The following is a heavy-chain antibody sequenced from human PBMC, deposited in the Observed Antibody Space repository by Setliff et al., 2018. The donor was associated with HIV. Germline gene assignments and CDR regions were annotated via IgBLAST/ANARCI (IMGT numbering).Heavy chain of an antibody. J-gene: IGHJ6*03. D-gene: IGHD3-3*01. Sequence: GESLRLSCAASGLSFSNYSMNWVRQAPGEGLEWVSCISGSTIYKYYSDSVKGRSTISRDNAQNSLFLQMNSLRVEDTAVYYCARGYYDSSSSDNYHLDVWGKGTTVTVS. CDR3: ARGYYDSSSSDNYHLDV. CDR1: GLSFSNYS. CDR2: ISGSTIYK. V-gene: IGHV3-21*01.